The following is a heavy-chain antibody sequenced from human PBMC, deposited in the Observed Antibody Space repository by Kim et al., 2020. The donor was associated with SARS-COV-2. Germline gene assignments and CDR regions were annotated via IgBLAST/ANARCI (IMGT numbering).Heavy chain of an antibody. D-gene: IGHD3-10*01. J-gene: IGHJ5*02. CDR3: AKDGVRNYYGSFDP. Sequence: ADAGKGRFTISRDNAKNTLYLQMNSLRAEDTAVYYCAKDGVRNYYGSFDPWGQGTLVTVSS. V-gene: IGHV3-30*02.